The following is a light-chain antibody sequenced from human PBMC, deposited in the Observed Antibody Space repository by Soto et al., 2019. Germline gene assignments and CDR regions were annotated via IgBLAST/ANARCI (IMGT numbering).Light chain of an antibody. V-gene: IGKV3-20*01. CDR1: QSVSSSY. Sequence: EIVLTQSPGTLSLSPGERATLSCRASQSVSSSYLAWYQQKPGQAPRLLIYGASSRATGIPDRFSGSGSGTDFTLTISRLEPEDFAVYYCQQYGSSPFTVGPGTNVDVK. J-gene: IGKJ3*01. CDR2: GAS. CDR3: QQYGSSPFT.